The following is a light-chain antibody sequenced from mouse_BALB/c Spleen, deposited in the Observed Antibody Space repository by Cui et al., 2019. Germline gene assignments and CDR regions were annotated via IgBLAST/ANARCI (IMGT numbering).Light chain of an antibody. V-gene: IGKV4-74*01. J-gene: IGKJ1*01. CDR2: STS. CDR1: SSVSSSY. CDR3: HQYHRSPPT. Sequence: QIVLTQSPAIMSASLGERVTMTCTASSSVSSSYLHWYQQKPGSSPKLWIYSTSNLASGTSYSLTISSMEAEDAATYYCHQYHRSPPTFGGGTKLEIK.